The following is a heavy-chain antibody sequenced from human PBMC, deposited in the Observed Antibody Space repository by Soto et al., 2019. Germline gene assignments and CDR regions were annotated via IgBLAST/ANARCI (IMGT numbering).Heavy chain of an antibody. J-gene: IGHJ6*02. V-gene: IGHV1-3*01. CDR2: INPASGHT. CDR1: GYTFTTYA. Sequence: QVQLLQSGAEVKKPGASVKVSCKASGYTFTTYALHWVRQAPGQRPEWMGWINPASGHTKYSKKFQDRVTITRDTSASTGYMELSSLRSEDTAVYYCGRSVVGATGEILYNAMDVWGQGTTVTVSS. D-gene: IGHD1-26*01. CDR3: GRSVVGATGEILYNAMDV.